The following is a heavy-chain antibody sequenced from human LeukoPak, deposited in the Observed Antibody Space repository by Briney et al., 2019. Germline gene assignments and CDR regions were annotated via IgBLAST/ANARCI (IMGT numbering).Heavy chain of an antibody. V-gene: IGHV4-61*08. CDR1: GGSISSGDYY. Sequence: SETLSLTCTVSGGSISSGDYYWSWIRQPPGKGLEWIGFIYYSGSTNYNPSLKSRVIISVDASRSHFSLKLNSVTAADTAVYYCARRMKLAAKGDAFDIWGQGTMVTVSS. CDR2: IYYSGST. CDR3: ARRMKLAAKGDAFDI. D-gene: IGHD2-15*01. J-gene: IGHJ3*02.